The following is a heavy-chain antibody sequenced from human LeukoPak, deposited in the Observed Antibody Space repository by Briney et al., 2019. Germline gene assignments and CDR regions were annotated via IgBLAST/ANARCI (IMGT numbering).Heavy chain of an antibody. V-gene: IGHV3-21*01. CDR3: ARDKSAHDAFDI. J-gene: IGHJ3*02. Sequence: GGSLRLSCAASGFTFSSYGMNWVRQAPGKGLEWVSSISSSSSYIYYADSVKGRFTISRDNAKNSLYLQMNSLRAEDTAVYYCARDKSAHDAFDIWGQGTMVTVSS. CDR1: GFTFSSYG. CDR2: ISSSSSYI.